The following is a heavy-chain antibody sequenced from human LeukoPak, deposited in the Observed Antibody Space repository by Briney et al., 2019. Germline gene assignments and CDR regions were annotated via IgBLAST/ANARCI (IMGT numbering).Heavy chain of an antibody. CDR2: INHSGST. CDR1: GGSFSGYY. CDR3: ARGYVASFNY. V-gene: IGHV4-34*01. J-gene: IGHJ4*02. D-gene: IGHD5-12*01. Sequence: PSETLSLTCAVYGGSFSGYYWSWIRQPPGKGLEWIGEINHSGSTNYNPSLKSRVTISVDTSKNQFSLKLSSVTTADTAVYYCARGYVASFNYWGQGTLVTVSS.